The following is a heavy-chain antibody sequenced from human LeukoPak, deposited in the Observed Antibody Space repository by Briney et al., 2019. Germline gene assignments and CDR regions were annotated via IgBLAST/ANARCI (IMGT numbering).Heavy chain of an antibody. CDR3: AKAPDYGDYVGTFDY. CDR1: GFTYSHNG. J-gene: IGHJ4*02. D-gene: IGHD4-17*01. CDR2: IQYDGNTI. V-gene: IGHV3-30*02. Sequence: GGSLRLSCVASGFTYSHNGMHWVRQAPGKGLEWVAFIQYDGNTIFYADSVKGRFTISRDNSKNTLYLQMNSLRAEDTAVYYCAKAPDYGDYVGTFDYWGQGTLVTVSS.